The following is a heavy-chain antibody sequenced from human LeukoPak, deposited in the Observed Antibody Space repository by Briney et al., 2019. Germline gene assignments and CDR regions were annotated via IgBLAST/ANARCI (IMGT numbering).Heavy chain of an antibody. Sequence: SETLSLTCAVSGYSISSGYYWGWIRQPPGKGLEWIGSIFPVVSTYYNPSLKSRVTISVDTSKNQFSLKLSSVTAADTAVYYCARHLYCSSTSCPNWFDPWGQGTLVTLSS. CDR1: GYSISSGYY. CDR3: ARHLYCSSTSCPNWFDP. CDR2: IFPVVST. J-gene: IGHJ5*02. D-gene: IGHD2-2*01. V-gene: IGHV4-38-2*01.